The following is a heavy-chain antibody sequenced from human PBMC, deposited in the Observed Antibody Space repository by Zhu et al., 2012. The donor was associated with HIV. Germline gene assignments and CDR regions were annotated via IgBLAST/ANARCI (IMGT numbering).Heavy chain of an antibody. Sequence: QVQLVPSGSGVKKPGASVRVSCWTSKDIFERTELIHWVRQAPGQGLEWIGWVKTVTGAVNFGSLDFSTQNLSDPRQGTSSQPHMDIRGLTQGDTATYFCRETENFESRYTGGQGWYFDLWGRGT. CDR3: RETENFESRYTGGQGWYFDL. CDR2: VKTVTGAV. D-gene: IGHD2-2*02. J-gene: IGHJ2*01. V-gene: IGHV1-2*02. CDR1: KDIFERTEL.